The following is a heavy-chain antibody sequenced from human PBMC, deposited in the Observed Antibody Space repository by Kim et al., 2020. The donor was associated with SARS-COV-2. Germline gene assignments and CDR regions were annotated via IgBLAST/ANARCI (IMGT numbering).Heavy chain of an antibody. V-gene: IGHV4-39*07. J-gene: IGHJ4*02. CDR1: GGSISSSSYY. CDR2: IYYSGST. Sequence: SETLSLTCTVSGGSISSSSYYWGWIRQPPGKGLEWIGSIYYSGSTYYNPSLKSRVTISVDTSKNQFSLKLSSVTAADTAVYYCAVIQLALDYWGQGTLVTVSS. CDR3: AVIQLALDY. D-gene: IGHD5-18*01.